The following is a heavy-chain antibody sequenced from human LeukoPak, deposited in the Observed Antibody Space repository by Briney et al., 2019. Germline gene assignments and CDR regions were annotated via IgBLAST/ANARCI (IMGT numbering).Heavy chain of an antibody. D-gene: IGHD3-3*02. Sequence: GGSLSLFCSACGFTYRSYDMYWLPEATGEGLESVLTISSNRVTTDYEDSVTGRFTSARDNSKNTLYLQMSSLRPDDTAVYYCVKSEDSITGLLDNWGQGTPVTVSS. J-gene: IGHJ4*02. CDR1: GFTYRSYD. CDR3: VKSEDSITGLLDN. V-gene: IGHV3-64D*06. CDR2: ISSNRVTT.